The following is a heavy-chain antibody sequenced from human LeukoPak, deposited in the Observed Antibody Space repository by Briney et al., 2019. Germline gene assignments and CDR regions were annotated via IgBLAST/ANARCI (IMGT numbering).Heavy chain of an antibody. D-gene: IGHD3-10*01. CDR1: GGSINDYY. Sequence: WETLSLTCTVSGGSINDYYWSWVRQPAGKGLEWVGRTYSSGSTTYNPSLKSRVTMSVDTSQNQFSLQMTSVTAADTAVYYCAREGKWFGTYYYCMDVWGKGTTVTVSS. CDR3: AREGKWFGTYYYCMDV. J-gene: IGHJ6*04. V-gene: IGHV4-4*07. CDR2: TYSSGST.